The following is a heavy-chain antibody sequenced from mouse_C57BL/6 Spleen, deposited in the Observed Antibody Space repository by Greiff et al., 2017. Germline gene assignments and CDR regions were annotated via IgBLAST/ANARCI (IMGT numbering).Heavy chain of an antibody. V-gene: IGHV1-61*01. J-gene: IGHJ2*01. CDR2: IYPSDSET. D-gene: IGHD1-1*01. Sequence: QVQLQQPGAELVRPGSSVKLSCKASGYTFTSYWMDWVKQRPGQGLEWIGTIYPSDSETHYNQKFKDKATLTVDKSSSTAYMQLSRLTSEDSSVYDWARTLLRAHFDYWGQGTTLTVSS. CDR3: ARTLLRAHFDY. CDR1: GYTFTSYW.